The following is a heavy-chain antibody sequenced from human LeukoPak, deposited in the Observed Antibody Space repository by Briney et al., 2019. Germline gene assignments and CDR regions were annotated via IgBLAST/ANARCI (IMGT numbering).Heavy chain of an antibody. CDR2: INHSGST. CDR3: ARGCMVDYGGKGPDYYFDY. D-gene: IGHD4-23*01. CDR1: GGSFSGYY. V-gene: IGHV4-34*01. Sequence: PSETLSLTCAVYGGSFSGYYWSWIRQPPGKGLEWIGEINHSGSTNYNPSLKSRVTISVDTSKNQFSLKLSSVTAADTAVYYCARGCMVDYGGKGPDYYFDYWGQGTLVTVSS. J-gene: IGHJ4*02.